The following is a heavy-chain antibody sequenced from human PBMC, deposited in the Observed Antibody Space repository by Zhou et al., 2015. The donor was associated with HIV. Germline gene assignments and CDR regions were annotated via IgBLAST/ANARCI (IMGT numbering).Heavy chain of an antibody. J-gene: IGHJ1*01. CDR3: AAGDDNWSYF. V-gene: IGHV1-8*01. CDR2: MNPKSGNK. CDR1: GYTFTNYD. Sequence: QVQLVQSGAEVRKPGASVKVSCKTSGYTFTNYDINWVRQATGQGLEWMGWMNPKSGNKGYARKFQGRVTMTRNTSISTAYMELSSLRSEDTAVYFCAAGDDNWSYFWGQGTLVTVSS. D-gene: IGHD1-1*01.